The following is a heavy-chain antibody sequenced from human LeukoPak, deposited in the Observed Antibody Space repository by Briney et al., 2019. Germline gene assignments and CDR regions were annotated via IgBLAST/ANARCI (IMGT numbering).Heavy chain of an antibody. CDR3: ARRLRWKPEYFQH. CDR2: IYYSGST. V-gene: IGHV4-39*01. CDR1: GGSISSSSYY. Sequence: SETLSLTCTVSGGSISSSSYYWGWIRQPPGKGLEWIGSIYYSGSTYYNPFPKSRVTISVDTSKNQFSLKLSSVTAADTAVYYCARRLRWKPEYFQHWGQGTLVTVSS. D-gene: IGHD4-23*01. J-gene: IGHJ1*01.